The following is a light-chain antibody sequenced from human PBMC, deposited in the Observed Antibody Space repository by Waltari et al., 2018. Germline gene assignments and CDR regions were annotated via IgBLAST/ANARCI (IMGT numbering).Light chain of an antibody. CDR2: DAS. Sequence: EIVLTQSPATLSMSPGERATLPCRASQSVNKYLAGYQQGPGQAPRPLIYDASNRATGIPARFSGSGSGTEFTLTISSLEPEDFALYYCQHRGTWPLSFGPGTTV. V-gene: IGKV3-11*01. J-gene: IGKJ3*01. CDR1: QSVNKY. CDR3: QHRGTWPLS.